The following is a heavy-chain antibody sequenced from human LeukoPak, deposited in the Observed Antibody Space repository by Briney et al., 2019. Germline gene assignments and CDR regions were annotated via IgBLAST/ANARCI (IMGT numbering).Heavy chain of an antibody. Sequence: ASVTVSCKASGYTFSIYGFSWVRQAPGQGREWVGWISAYNGNTDYALKFQGRVTMTTDTSTSTAHMELRSLRSDDTAVYYCARQGYSGHSQGAADYWGQGTLVTVSS. D-gene: IGHD4-23*01. J-gene: IGHJ4*02. CDR3: ARQGYSGHSQGAADY. V-gene: IGHV1-18*01. CDR2: ISAYNGNT. CDR1: GYTFSIYG.